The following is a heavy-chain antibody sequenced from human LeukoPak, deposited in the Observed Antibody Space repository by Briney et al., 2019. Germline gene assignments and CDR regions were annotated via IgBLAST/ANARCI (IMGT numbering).Heavy chain of an antibody. CDR1: GFTFSSYW. CDR3: ARPHRPHLTIFGGFDY. CDR2: ISTDASST. V-gene: IGHV3-74*01. D-gene: IGHD3-3*01. J-gene: IGHJ4*02. Sequence: QSGGSLRLSCAGSGFTFSSYWMHWVRQAPGKGLVWVSRISTDASSTTYADSVKGRFTISRDNAKGTLYLQMNSLRAEDTAVYYCARPHRPHLTIFGGFDYWGQGTLVTVSS.